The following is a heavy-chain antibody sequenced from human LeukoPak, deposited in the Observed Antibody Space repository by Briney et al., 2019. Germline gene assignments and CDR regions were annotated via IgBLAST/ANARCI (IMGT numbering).Heavy chain of an antibody. CDR3: ARDVYTSIAAVGTRLMDV. V-gene: IGHV1-69*04. CDR1: GGTFSSYA. Sequence: ASVKVSCKASGGTFSSYAISWVRQAPGQGGEWMGRIIPILGIANYAQKFQGRVTITADKSTSTAYMELSSLRSEDTAVYYCARDVYTSIAAVGTRLMDVWGQGTTVTVSS. D-gene: IGHD6-13*01. J-gene: IGHJ6*02. CDR2: IIPILGIA.